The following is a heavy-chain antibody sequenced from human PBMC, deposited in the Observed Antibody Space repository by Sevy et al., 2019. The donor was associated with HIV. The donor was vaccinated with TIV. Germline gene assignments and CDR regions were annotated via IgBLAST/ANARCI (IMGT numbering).Heavy chain of an antibody. D-gene: IGHD3-10*01. CDR3: ATGAQYYYGLGSYYFDY. Sequence: GGSLRLSCAASGLGFSSYWMSWVRQAPGKGLEWVANIKQDGNKKYYVDSVKGRFTISRDNAKKSVFLQMSSLRAEVTAVYYCATGAQYYYGLGSYYFDYWGQGILVTVSS. J-gene: IGHJ4*02. CDR1: GLGFSSYW. CDR2: IKQDGNKK. V-gene: IGHV3-7*01.